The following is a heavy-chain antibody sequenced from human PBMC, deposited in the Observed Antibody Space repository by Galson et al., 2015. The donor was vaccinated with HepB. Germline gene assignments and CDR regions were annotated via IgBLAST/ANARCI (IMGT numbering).Heavy chain of an antibody. J-gene: IGHJ4*02. Sequence: SLRLSCAASGFTFSDYYMSWIRQAPGKGLEWVSYISSSSSYTNYADSVKGRFTISRDNAKNSLYLQMNSLRAEDTAVYYCARAGYSSSWYYFDYWGQGTLVTVSS. CDR1: GFTFSDYY. CDR2: ISSSSSYT. V-gene: IGHV3-11*06. D-gene: IGHD6-13*01. CDR3: ARAGYSSSWYYFDY.